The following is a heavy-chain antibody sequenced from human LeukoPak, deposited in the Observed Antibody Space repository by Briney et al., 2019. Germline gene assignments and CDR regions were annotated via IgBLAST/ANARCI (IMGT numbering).Heavy chain of an antibody. D-gene: IGHD6-6*01. J-gene: IGHJ4*02. CDR2: IYYSGST. Sequence: PSETLSLTCTVSGGSISSYYWSWIRQPPGKGLEWIGYIYYSGSTNYNPSLKSRVTISVDTSKNQFSLKLSSVTAADTAVYYCAKVSRIAASDYWGQGTLVTVSS. V-gene: IGHV4-59*01. CDR1: GGSISSYY. CDR3: AKVSRIAASDY.